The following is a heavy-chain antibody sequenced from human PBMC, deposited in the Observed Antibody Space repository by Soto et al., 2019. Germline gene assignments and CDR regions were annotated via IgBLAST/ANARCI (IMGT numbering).Heavy chain of an antibody. CDR3: ARRGGGTYYDFWSGYSPLWFDY. CDR2: IYYSGST. Sequence: SETLSLTCTVSGGSISSYYWSWIRQPPGKGLEWIGYIYYSGSTNYNPSLKSRVTISVDTSKNQFSLKLSSVTAADTAVYYCARRGGGTYYDFWSGYSPLWFDYWGQGTLVTVSS. J-gene: IGHJ4*02. V-gene: IGHV4-59*08. D-gene: IGHD3-3*01. CDR1: GGSISSYY.